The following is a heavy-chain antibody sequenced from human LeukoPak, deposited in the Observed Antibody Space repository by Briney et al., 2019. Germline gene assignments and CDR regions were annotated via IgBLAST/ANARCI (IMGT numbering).Heavy chain of an antibody. V-gene: IGHV4-31*03. CDR2: IYYSGST. J-gene: IGHJ5*02. Sequence: SETLSLTCTVPGGSISSGGYYWSWIRQHPGKGLEWIGYIYYSGSTYYNPSLKSRVTISVDTSKNQFSLKLSSVTAAGTAVYYCARYYDSSGYYIGWFDPWGQGTLVTVSS. D-gene: IGHD3-22*01. CDR3: ARYYDSSGYYIGWFDP. CDR1: GGSISSGGYY.